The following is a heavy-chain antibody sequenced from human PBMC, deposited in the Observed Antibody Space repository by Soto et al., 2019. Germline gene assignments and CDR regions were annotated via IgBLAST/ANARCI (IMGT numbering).Heavy chain of an antibody. V-gene: IGHV4-61*01. CDR1: GGSVSSGSYY. J-gene: IGHJ4*02. D-gene: IGHD3-16*01. Sequence: SETLSLTCTVSGGSVSSGSYYWSWIRQPPGKGLEWIGYIYYSGSTNYNPSLKSRVTISVDTSKNQFSLKLSSVTAADTAVYYCARDRRGKAFDYWGQGTLVTVPS. CDR3: ARDRRGKAFDY. CDR2: IYYSGST.